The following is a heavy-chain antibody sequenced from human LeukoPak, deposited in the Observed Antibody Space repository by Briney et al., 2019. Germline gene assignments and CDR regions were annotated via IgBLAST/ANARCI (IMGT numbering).Heavy chain of an antibody. CDR3: VTDGTLDGLWY. D-gene: IGHD3-3*01. J-gene: IGHJ4*02. Sequence: GGSLRLSCAASGFTFSSCAMHWVRQAPGKGLEWVAVISYDGSNIYYADSVKGRFTISRDNSKNTLYLQMNSLKIEDTAVYYCVTDGTLDGLWYWGQGTLVTVSS. CDR1: GFTFSSCA. V-gene: IGHV3-30-3*01. CDR2: ISYDGSNI.